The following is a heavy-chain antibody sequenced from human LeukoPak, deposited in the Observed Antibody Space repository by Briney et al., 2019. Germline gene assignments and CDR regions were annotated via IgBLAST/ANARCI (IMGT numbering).Heavy chain of an antibody. Sequence: PSEALSLTCTVSGGSISGFYWGWIRQRPGQGLDWSGFTYYSGSANYNPSLKSRVTMSVDMSKNQFSLKLSSATAADTAFYYCARDRDSSGWFDYWGQGALVTVSS. V-gene: IGHV4-59*01. J-gene: IGHJ4*02. CDR2: TYYSGSA. CDR1: GGSISGFY. CDR3: ARDRDSSGWFDY. D-gene: IGHD6-19*01.